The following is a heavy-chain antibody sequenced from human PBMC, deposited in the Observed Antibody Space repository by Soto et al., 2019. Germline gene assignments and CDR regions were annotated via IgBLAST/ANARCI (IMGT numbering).Heavy chain of an antibody. CDR2: IYYSGST. V-gene: IGHV4-39*01. Sequence: PSETLSLTCTVSGGSIISSSYYWGWIRKPPGKGLEWIGSIYYSGSTYYNPSLKSRVTISVDTSKNQFSLKLSSVTAADTAVYYCARHSLLVYAIDFDYWGQGTLVTVSS. CDR1: GGSIISSSYY. CDR3: ARHSLLVYAIDFDY. D-gene: IGHD2-8*01. J-gene: IGHJ4*02.